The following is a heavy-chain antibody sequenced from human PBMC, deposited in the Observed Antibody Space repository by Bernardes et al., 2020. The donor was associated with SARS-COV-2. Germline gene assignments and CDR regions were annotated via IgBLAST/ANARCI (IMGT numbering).Heavy chain of an antibody. V-gene: IGHV4-39*01. CDR3: ARQITFTMIVVVITTHFDY. Sequence: ETLSLTCTVSGGSISSSSYYWGWIRQPPGKGLEWIGSIYYSGSTYYNPSLKSRVTISVDTSKNQFSLKLSSVTAADTAVYYCARQITFTMIVVVITTHFDYWGQGTLVTVSS. CDR2: IYYSGST. J-gene: IGHJ4*02. CDR1: GGSISSSSYY. D-gene: IGHD3-22*01.